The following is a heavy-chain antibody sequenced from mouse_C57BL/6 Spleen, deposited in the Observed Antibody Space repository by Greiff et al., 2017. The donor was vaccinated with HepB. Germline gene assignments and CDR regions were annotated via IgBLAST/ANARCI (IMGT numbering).Heavy chain of an antibody. CDR2: IDPSDSYT. D-gene: IGHD1-1*01. Sequence: VQLQQPGAELVMPGASVKLSCKASGYTFTSYWMHWVKQRPGQGLEWIGEIDPSDSYTNYNQKFKGKSTLTVDKSSSTAYMQLSSLTSEDSAVYYCSSITTVVAWYFDVWGTGTTVTVSS. V-gene: IGHV1-69*01. CDR3: SSITTVVAWYFDV. CDR1: GYTFTSYW. J-gene: IGHJ1*03.